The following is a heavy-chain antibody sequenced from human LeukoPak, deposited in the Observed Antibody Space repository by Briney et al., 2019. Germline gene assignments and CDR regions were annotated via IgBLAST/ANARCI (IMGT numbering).Heavy chain of an antibody. V-gene: IGHV3-21*01. D-gene: IGHD5-12*01. J-gene: IGHJ4*02. Sequence: GGSLRLSCAASGFTFSNYGMHWVRQAPGKGLEWVSSISSSSSYIYYADSVKGRFTISRDNAKNSLYLQMNSLRAEDTAVYYCARVGHSGYDAWGQGTLVTVSS. CDR3: ARVGHSGYDA. CDR1: GFTFSNYG. CDR2: ISSSSSYI.